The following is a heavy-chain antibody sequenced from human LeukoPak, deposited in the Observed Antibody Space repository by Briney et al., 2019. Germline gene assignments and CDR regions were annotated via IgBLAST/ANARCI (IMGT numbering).Heavy chain of an antibody. CDR1: GFTFSSYA. Sequence: GGSLRLSCAASGFTFSSYAMSWVRQAPGKGLEWVSTISGDSERTYYADSVKGRFTISRDNPNNTLYLQMNSLRAEDTAVYYCAKTIVGVTNWFDPWGQGTLVTVSS. V-gene: IGHV3-23*01. CDR3: AKTIVGVTNWFDP. D-gene: IGHD1-26*01. CDR2: ISGDSERT. J-gene: IGHJ5*02.